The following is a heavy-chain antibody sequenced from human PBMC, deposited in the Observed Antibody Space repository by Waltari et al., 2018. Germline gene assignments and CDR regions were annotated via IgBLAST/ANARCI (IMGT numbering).Heavy chain of an antibody. Sequence: QVQLVQSGAEVKKPGASVKVSCKVSGYTLTELSLHWGRQAPGKGLEWMGGFDPEDGETIYAQKFQGRVTMTEDTSTDTAYMELSSLRSEDTAVYYCATAVTVWGYYGMDVWGQGTTVTVSS. J-gene: IGHJ6*02. CDR3: ATAVTVWGYYGMDV. V-gene: IGHV1-24*01. CDR1: GYTLTELS. CDR2: FDPEDGET. D-gene: IGHD3-16*01.